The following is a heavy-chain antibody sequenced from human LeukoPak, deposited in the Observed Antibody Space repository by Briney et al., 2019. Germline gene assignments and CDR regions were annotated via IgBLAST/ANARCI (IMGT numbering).Heavy chain of an antibody. D-gene: IGHD2-21*01. V-gene: IGHV1-2*02. CDR2: INPNSGGT. Sequence: GASVKVSSKASGYTLTGYYMHWVRHAPRQGLEWIGWINPNSGGTNYAQKFQGRVTMTTDTSISTAYMELSRLRSDDTAVYYCARDLNLAYCGGDCYSDYWGQGTLVTVSS. J-gene: IGHJ4*02. CDR1: GYTLTGYY. CDR3: ARDLNLAYCGGDCYSDY.